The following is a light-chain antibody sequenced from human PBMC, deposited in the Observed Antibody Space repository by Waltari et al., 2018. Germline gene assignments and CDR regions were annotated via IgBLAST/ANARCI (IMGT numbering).Light chain of an antibody. Sequence: QSALTQPASVSGSPGQSIAISCPGTATDVVRHNFVSWYRQRPGEVPKLIIYDVNSRLSGISSRFSGSKFGNTASLTISGLQTEDEAVYYCSSYTTGRTYVFGTGTKVTVL. CDR2: DVN. V-gene: IGLV2-14*03. CDR1: ATDVVRHNF. J-gene: IGLJ1*01. CDR3: SSYTTGRTYV.